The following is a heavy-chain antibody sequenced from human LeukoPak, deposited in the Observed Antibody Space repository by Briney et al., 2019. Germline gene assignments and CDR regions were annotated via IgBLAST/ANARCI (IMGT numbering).Heavy chain of an antibody. J-gene: IGHJ4*02. V-gene: IGHV4-59*01. CDR1: GGFLNSYY. Sequence: SETLSLTCTVSGGFLNSYYWSWIRQPPGKGLEWIGHIYYIGITTYNPSLKSRVTMSVDTSKNQFSLKLSSVTAADTAVYYCASLTLGQPLLQFDYWGAGNLVTVSS. D-gene: IGHD3-9*01. CDR3: ASLTLGQPLLQFDY. CDR2: IYYIGIT.